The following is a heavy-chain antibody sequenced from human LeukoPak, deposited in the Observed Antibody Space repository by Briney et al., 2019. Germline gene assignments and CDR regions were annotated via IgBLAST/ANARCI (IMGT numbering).Heavy chain of an antibody. D-gene: IGHD2-15*01. CDR1: GFTFSSYA. CDR2: ISYDGSNK. J-gene: IGHJ4*02. Sequence: GGSLRLSCAASGFTFSSYAMHWVRQAPGKGLEWVAVISYDGSNKYYADSVKGRFTISRDNSKNTLHLQMNSLRAEDTAVYYCARDYQWGYPDYWGQGTLVTVSS. CDR3: ARDYQWGYPDY. V-gene: IGHV3-30-3*01.